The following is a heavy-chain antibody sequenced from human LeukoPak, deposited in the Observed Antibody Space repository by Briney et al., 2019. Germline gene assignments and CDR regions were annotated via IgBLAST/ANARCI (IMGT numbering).Heavy chain of an antibody. Sequence: GGSLRLSRPASGFTFSSYGMHWVRQAPARGLDWVSAISGSGGSTYYADSVKGRFTSSRDNSKNTLYLQMNSLRAEDTAVYYCAKLALWSYYYYMDVWGKGTTVTISS. D-gene: IGHD2-8*02. J-gene: IGHJ6*03. CDR1: GFTFSSYG. V-gene: IGHV3-23*01. CDR3: AKLALWSYYYYMDV. CDR2: ISGSGGST.